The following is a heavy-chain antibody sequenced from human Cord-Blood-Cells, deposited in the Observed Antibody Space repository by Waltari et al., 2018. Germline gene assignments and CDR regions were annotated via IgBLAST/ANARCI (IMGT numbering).Heavy chain of an antibody. J-gene: IGHJ3*02. V-gene: IGHV4-34*01. CDR2: INHSGST. CDR3: ARGTPANWGLLRAFDI. CDR1: GGSFSGYY. Sequence: QVQLQQWGAGLLKPSETLSLTCAVYGGSFSGYYWSWFRQPPGKGLEWIGEINHSGSTNYNPSLKSRVTISVDTSKNQFSLKLSSVTAADTAVYYCARGTPANWGLLRAFDIWGQGTMVTVSS. D-gene: IGHD7-27*01.